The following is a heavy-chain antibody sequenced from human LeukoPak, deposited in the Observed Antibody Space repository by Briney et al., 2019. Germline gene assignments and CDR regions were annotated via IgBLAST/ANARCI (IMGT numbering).Heavy chain of an antibody. CDR2: LYSGGSP. CDR3: TKDTHKGI. CDR1: GFSVSSFY. V-gene: IGHV3-66*01. J-gene: IGHJ4*02. D-gene: IGHD3-3*02. Sequence: PRGSLRLSCAASGFSVSSFYMSWVRQAPGKGPEWVSVLYSGGSPYYAQSVKGRFTISRDSFKNTLDLQMNNLRVEDTAVYFCTKDTHKGIWGQGTLVTVSS.